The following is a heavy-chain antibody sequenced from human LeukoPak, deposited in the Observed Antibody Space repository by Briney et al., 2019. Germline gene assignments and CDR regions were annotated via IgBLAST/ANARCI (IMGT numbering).Heavy chain of an antibody. CDR3: ARDEGRL. J-gene: IGHJ4*02. V-gene: IGHV4-30-2*01. CDR2: IYHSGST. CDR1: GGSISSGGYS. Sequence: SETLSLTCAVSGGSISSGGYSWSWIRQPPGKGLEWIGYIYHSGSTYYNPSLKSRVTISVDRSKNQFSLKLSSVTAADTAVYYCARDEGRLWGQGTLVTVSS.